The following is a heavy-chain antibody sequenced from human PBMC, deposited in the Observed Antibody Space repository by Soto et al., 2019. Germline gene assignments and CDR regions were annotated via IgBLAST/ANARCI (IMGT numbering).Heavy chain of an antibody. J-gene: IGHJ4*02. CDR2: IYYSGST. Sequence: QLQLQESGPGLVKPSETLSLTCTVSGGSISSSSYYWGWIRQPPGKGLEWIGSIYYSGSTYYNPSLKSRATIPVDASKTQFSLKLSSVTAADTAVYYCARRSAAAGTFDYWGQGTLVTVSS. CDR3: ARRSAAAGTFDY. D-gene: IGHD6-13*01. V-gene: IGHV4-39*01. CDR1: GGSISSSSYY.